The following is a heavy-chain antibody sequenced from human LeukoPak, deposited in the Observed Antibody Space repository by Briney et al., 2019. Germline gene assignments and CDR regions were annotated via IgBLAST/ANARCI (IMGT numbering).Heavy chain of an antibody. CDR2: IYYSGST. D-gene: IGHD6-19*01. CDR1: SGSISTSYS. V-gene: IGHV4-39*01. J-gene: IGHJ4*02. CDR3: ARHQYSSGSTYHLDY. Sequence: SSETLSLTCTVSSGSISTSYSWGWIRQPPGKGLEWIGTIYYSGSTYYNPSLKSRVSISLDASKNQFSLRLSSITAADTAVYYCARHQYSSGSTYHLDYWGQGTLVTVSS.